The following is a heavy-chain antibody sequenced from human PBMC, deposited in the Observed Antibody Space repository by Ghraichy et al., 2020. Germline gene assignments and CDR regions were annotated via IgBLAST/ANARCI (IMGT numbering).Heavy chain of an antibody. CDR3: ARDPWLVGEGSWFDP. Sequence: GGSLRLSCAASGFTVSSNYMSWVRQAPGKGLEWVSVIYSGGSTYYADSVKGRFTISRHNSKNTLYLQMNSLRAEDTAMYYCARDPWLVGEGSWFDPWGQGTLVTVSS. CDR2: IYSGGST. CDR1: GFTVSSNY. J-gene: IGHJ5*02. V-gene: IGHV3-53*04. D-gene: IGHD6-19*01.